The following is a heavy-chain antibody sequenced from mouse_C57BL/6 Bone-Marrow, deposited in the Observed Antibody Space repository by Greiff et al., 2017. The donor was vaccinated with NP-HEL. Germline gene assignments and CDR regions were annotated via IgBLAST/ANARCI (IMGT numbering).Heavy chain of an antibody. J-gene: IGHJ3*01. D-gene: IGHD2-4*01. CDR1: GIDFSRYW. Sequence: GIDFSRYWMSWVRRAPGKGLEWIGEINPDSSTINYAPSLKDKFIISRDNAKNTLYLQMSKVRSEDTALYYCASNYDYDSAWFAYWGQGTLVTVSA. CDR2: INPDSSTI. V-gene: IGHV4-1*01. CDR3: ASNYDYDSAWFAY.